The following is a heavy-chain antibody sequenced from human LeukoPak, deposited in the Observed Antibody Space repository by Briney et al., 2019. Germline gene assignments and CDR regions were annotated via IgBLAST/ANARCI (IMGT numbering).Heavy chain of an antibody. J-gene: IGHJ4*02. CDR1: GLTFSSYG. Sequence: PGGSLRLSCAASGLTFSSYGMHWVRQAPGKGLEWVAVISYDGSNKYYADSVKGRFTISRDNSKNTLYLQMNSLRAEDTAVYYCAKDRNSYGDYDPYFDYWGQGTLVTVSS. CDR3: AKDRNSYGDYDPYFDY. D-gene: IGHD4-17*01. V-gene: IGHV3-30*18. CDR2: ISYDGSNK.